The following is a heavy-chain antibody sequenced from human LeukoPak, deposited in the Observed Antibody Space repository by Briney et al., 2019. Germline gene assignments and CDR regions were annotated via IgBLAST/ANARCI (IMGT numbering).Heavy chain of an antibody. CDR2: ITTTGSRT. CDR1: GLTFGSYT. J-gene: IGHJ4*02. D-gene: IGHD3-16*01. V-gene: IGHV3-23*01. CDR3: ATSMGGGNIDY. Sequence: GGSLRLSCAASGLTFGSYTMSWVRQAPGKGLEWVSGITTTGSRTYYADSVKGRFTISRDSSKNTLYLQLNSLRADDTAVYYCATSMGGGNIDYWGQGALVTVSS.